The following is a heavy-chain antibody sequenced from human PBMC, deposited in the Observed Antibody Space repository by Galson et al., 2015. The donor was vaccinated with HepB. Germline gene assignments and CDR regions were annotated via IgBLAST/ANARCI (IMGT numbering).Heavy chain of an antibody. CDR1: GYTLTELS. Sequence: SVKVSCKVSGYTLTELSMHWVRQAPGKGLEWMGGFDPEDGETIYAQKFQGRVTMTEDTSTDTAYMELSSLRSEDTAVYYCATGILGARETSSNSSSWYLVDYWGQGTLVTVSS. V-gene: IGHV1-24*01. CDR2: FDPEDGET. J-gene: IGHJ4*02. CDR3: ATGILGARETSSNSSSWYLVDY. D-gene: IGHD6-13*01.